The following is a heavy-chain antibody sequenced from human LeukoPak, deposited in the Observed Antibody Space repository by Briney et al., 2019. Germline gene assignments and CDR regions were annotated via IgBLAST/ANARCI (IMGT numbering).Heavy chain of an antibody. Sequence: GRSLRLSCAASGFTFSSYGMHWVRQAPGKGLEWVAVIWYDGSNKYYADSVKGRFTISRDNSRNTLYLQMNSLRAEDTAVYYCARDPPRDYASYYFDYWGQGTLVTVSS. J-gene: IGHJ4*02. CDR1: GFTFSSYG. CDR2: IWYDGSNK. D-gene: IGHD4-17*01. CDR3: ARDPPRDYASYYFDY. V-gene: IGHV3-33*01.